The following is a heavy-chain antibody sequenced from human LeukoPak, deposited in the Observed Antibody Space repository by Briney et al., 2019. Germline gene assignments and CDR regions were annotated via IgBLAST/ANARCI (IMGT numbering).Heavy chain of an antibody. V-gene: IGHV3-30*18. D-gene: IGHD2-2*01. CDR2: ISYDGSNK. J-gene: IGHJ4*02. CDR3: AKDPSAIVVVPAALSY. Sequence: GGSLRLSCAASGFTFSSYGMHWVRQAPGKGLEWVVVISYDGSNKYYADSVKGRFTISRDNSKNTLYLQMNSLRAEDTALYYCAKDPSAIVVVPAALSYWGQGTLVTVSS. CDR1: GFTFSSYG.